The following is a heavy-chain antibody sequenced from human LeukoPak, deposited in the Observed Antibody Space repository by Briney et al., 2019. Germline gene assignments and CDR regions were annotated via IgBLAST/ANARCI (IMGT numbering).Heavy chain of an antibody. CDR3: AREGSIAAAGGGGIDY. CDR2: IIPIFGTA. J-gene: IGHJ4*02. D-gene: IGHD6-13*01. Sequence: ASVKVSCKASGGTFSSYAISWVRQAPGQGLEWMGGIIPIFGTANYAQKFQDRVTMTRDTSTGTVYMELSSLRSEDTAVYYCAREGSIAAAGGGGIDYWGQGTLVTVSS. V-gene: IGHV1-69*05. CDR1: GGTFSSYA.